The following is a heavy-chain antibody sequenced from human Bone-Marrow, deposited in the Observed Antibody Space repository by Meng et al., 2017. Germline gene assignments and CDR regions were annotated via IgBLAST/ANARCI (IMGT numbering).Heavy chain of an antibody. D-gene: IGHD3-9*01. CDR1: GFTFSSYS. J-gene: IGHJ6*02. V-gene: IGHV3-21*01. Sequence: GESLKISCAASGFTFSSYSMNWVRPAPGKGLEWVSSISSSSSYIYYSDSVKGRFTSSRDNAKNSLYRQMNSLRAEDTAVYYCARDGRGAYDILTGYSPGDYYYGMDVWGQGTTVTVSS. CDR3: ARDGRGAYDILTGYSPGDYYYGMDV. CDR2: ISSSSSYI.